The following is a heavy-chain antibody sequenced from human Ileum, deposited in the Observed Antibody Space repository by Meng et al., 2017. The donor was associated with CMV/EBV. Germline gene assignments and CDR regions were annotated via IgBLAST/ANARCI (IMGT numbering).Heavy chain of an antibody. CDR2: ISSNESVI. D-gene: IGHD2-8*01. J-gene: IGHJ5*02. CDR1: GFSFSDYY. CDR3: ARGVWVGYCPNVFCFNNWFDP. V-gene: IGHV3-11*01. Sequence: GESLKISCAASGFSFSDYYMTWIRQAPGKGLEWISSISSNESVIYYGDSVKGRFTIARDNAKNSLNLQMSSLRAEDTAVYYCARGVWVGYCPNVFCFNNWFDPWGQGTPVTVSS.